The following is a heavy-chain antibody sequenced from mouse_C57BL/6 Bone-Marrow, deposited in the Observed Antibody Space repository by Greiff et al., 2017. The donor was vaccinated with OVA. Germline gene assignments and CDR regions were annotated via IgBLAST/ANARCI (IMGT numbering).Heavy chain of an antibody. Sequence: VQLQQPGAELVKPGASVKLSCKASGYTFTSYWMHWVKQRPGQGLEWIGMIHPNSGSTNYNEKFKSKATLTVDKSSSTAYMQLSSLTSEDSAVYYCARKGQSSNFLYAMDYWGQGTSVTVSS. J-gene: IGHJ4*01. CDR3: ARKGQSSNFLYAMDY. CDR1: GYTFTSYW. V-gene: IGHV1-64*01. CDR2: IHPNSGST.